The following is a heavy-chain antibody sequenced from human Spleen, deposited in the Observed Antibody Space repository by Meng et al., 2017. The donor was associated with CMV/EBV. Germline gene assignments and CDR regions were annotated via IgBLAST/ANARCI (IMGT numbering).Heavy chain of an antibody. Sequence: GGSLRLSCAASGFTFSYYAMSWVRQAPGRGLEWVSVISGSGDKTYYADSVKGRFTVSRDTSENTLHLQMNSLRAEDTAVYYCVGHEGGPREGVRLVWGQGTLVTVSS. J-gene: IGHJ4*02. CDR2: ISGSGDKT. CDR3: VGHEGGPREGVRLV. CDR1: GFTFSYYA. V-gene: IGHV3-23*01. D-gene: IGHD3-10*01.